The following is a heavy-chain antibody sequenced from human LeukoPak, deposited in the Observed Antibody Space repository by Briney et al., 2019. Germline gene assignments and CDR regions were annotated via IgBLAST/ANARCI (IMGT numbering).Heavy chain of an antibody. CDR2: ISSSGSTI. Sequence: GGSLRLSCAASGFTFSSYEMNWVRQAPGKGLEWVSYISSSGSTIYYADSVKGRFTISRDNAKNPLYLQMNSLRAEDTAVYYCARGLGYYYGSGGGYWGQGTLVTVSS. CDR1: GFTFSSYE. V-gene: IGHV3-48*03. J-gene: IGHJ4*02. D-gene: IGHD3-10*01. CDR3: ARGLGYYYGSGGGY.